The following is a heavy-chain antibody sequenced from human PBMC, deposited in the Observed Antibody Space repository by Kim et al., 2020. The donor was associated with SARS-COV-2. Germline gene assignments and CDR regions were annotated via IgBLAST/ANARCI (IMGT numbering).Heavy chain of an antibody. CDR3: ARQPKYSSSWFDP. V-gene: IGHV4-39*01. Sequence: YNPSRKSRVTISVDTSNTQFSRKLSSVTAADTAVYYCARQPKYSSSWFDPWGQGTLVTVSS. D-gene: IGHD6-13*01. J-gene: IGHJ5*02.